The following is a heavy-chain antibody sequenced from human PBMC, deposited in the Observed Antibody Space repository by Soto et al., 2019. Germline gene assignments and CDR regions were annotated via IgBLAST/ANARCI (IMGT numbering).Heavy chain of an antibody. D-gene: IGHD5-12*01. CDR1: GFTFSSYG. V-gene: IGHV3-30*18. J-gene: IGHJ4*02. Sequence: GGSLRLSCAASGFTFSSYGMHWVRQAPGKGLEWVAVISYDGSNKYYADSVKGRFTISRDNSKNTLYLQMNSLRAEDTAVYYCAKDPSAIEEDVDIVATPPCHWGQGTLVTVSS. CDR2: ISYDGSNK. CDR3: AKDPSAIEEDVDIVATPPCH.